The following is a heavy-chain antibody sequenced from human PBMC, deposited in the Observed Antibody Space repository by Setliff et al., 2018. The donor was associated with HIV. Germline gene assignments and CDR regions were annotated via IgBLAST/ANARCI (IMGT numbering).Heavy chain of an antibody. Sequence: LRLSCEASGFIFSNHDFHWVRQAAAKGLEWVAAIGTGGDTYYVDSVKGRFTISRENARNSLYLQMNSLRAEDTAVYYCAKDPRAAVATICDYWGQGTLVTVSS. CDR3: AKDPRAAVATICDY. CDR1: GFIFSNHD. J-gene: IGHJ4*02. V-gene: IGHV3-13*01. D-gene: IGHD5-12*01. CDR2: IGTGGDT.